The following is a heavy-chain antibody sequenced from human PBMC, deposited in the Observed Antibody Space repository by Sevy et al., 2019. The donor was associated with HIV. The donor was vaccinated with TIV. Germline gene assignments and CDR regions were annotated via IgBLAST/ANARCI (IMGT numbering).Heavy chain of an antibody. V-gene: IGHV3-13*01. CDR1: GFTFSRYD. CDR3: ARGTRYSGSYYLGDDALDI. J-gene: IGHJ3*02. Sequence: GGSLRLSCAASGFTFSRYDMHWVRQATGKGLEWVSSIGTDGDTYYPGSVKGRFTISRENAKKSLYLQMNSLRAGDTAVYYCARGTRYSGSYYLGDDALDIWGQGTMVTVSS. CDR2: IGTDGDT. D-gene: IGHD1-26*01.